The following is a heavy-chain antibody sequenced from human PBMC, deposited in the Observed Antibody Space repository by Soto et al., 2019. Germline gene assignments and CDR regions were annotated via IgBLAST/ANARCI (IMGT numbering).Heavy chain of an antibody. CDR1: GYTFTSYG. CDR3: ARTYVSGMSSDY. Sequence: VKVSCKASGYTFTSYGISWVRQAPGQGLEWMGWISSYSGNTNYAQKLQGRVTMTTDTSTSTAYMELRSLRSDDTAVYYCARTYVSGMSSDYWGQGTLVTVSS. J-gene: IGHJ4*02. CDR2: ISSYSGNT. D-gene: IGHD3-10*01. V-gene: IGHV1-18*01.